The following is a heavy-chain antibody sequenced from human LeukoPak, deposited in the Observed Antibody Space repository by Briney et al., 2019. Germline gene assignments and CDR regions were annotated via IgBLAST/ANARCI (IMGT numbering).Heavy chain of an antibody. CDR3: ARDRGYYFDY. CDR2: ISGSSTTI. Sequence: GGSLRLSCAASGFAFNTYSMNWVRQAPGKGLERISFISGSSTTILYADSMKGRFTISRDNAKNSVYLQMNSLRAEDTAVYYCARDRGYYFDYWGQGTLVTVSS. CDR1: GFAFNTYS. D-gene: IGHD3-10*01. J-gene: IGHJ4*02. V-gene: IGHV3-48*01.